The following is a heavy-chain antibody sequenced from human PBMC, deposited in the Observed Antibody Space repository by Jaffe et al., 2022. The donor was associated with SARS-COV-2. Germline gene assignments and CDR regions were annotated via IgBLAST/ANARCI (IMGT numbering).Heavy chain of an antibody. J-gene: IGHJ6*02. Sequence: QVQLQQWGAGLLKPSETLSLTCAVYSGSFRGYYWSWIRQPPGKGLEWIGEINYSGSTNYNPSLKSRLTISVDTPKNQFSLKLSSVTAADAAVYYCARVRQFPYYGLDVWAQGTTVTVSS. V-gene: IGHV4-34*01. D-gene: IGHD4-4*01. CDR1: SGSFRGYY. CDR2: INYSGST. CDR3: ARVRQFPYYGLDV.